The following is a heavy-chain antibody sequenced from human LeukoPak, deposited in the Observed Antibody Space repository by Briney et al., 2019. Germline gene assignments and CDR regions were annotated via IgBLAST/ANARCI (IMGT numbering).Heavy chain of an antibody. D-gene: IGHD3-10*01. V-gene: IGHV3-23*01. J-gene: IGHJ4*02. CDR3: AKGLWFGEFPAFGY. Sequence: GGSLRLSCAASGFSFTNYAMSWVRQAPARGPEWVSSLRGDGETFYADSVKGRFTISRDNSKNTLYLQMNSLRAEDTAVYYCAKGLWFGEFPAFGYWGQGTLVTVPS. CDR1: GFSFTNYA. CDR2: LRGDGET.